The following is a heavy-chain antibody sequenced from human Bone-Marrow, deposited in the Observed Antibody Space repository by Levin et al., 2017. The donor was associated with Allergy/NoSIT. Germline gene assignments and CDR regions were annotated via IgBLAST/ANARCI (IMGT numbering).Heavy chain of an antibody. Sequence: GSLRLSCAVSGGSISRNKWWTWVRQPPGKGLEWIGEIYHNGTTNYNPSLKSRVTISVDKSKNQFSLKLTSVTAADTAVYFCARDEGYGDYNYYYYGMDVWGQGTTVTVSS. J-gene: IGHJ6*02. V-gene: IGHV4-4*01. CDR2: IYHNGTT. D-gene: IGHD4-17*01. CDR1: GGSISRNKW. CDR3: ARDEGYGDYNYYYYGMDV.